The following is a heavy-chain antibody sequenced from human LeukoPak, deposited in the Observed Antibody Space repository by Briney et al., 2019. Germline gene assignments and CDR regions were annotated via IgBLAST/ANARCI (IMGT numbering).Heavy chain of an antibody. D-gene: IGHD3-10*01. Sequence: GGSLRLSCAASGFTFNKYWMSWVRQAPGKGLEWVSGINWNGGSTGYADSVKGRFTISRDNAKNSLYLQMNSLRAEDTALYYCARGKYYYGSGVDYWGQGTLVTVSS. J-gene: IGHJ4*02. CDR3: ARGKYYYGSGVDY. V-gene: IGHV3-20*04. CDR2: INWNGGST. CDR1: GFTFNKYW.